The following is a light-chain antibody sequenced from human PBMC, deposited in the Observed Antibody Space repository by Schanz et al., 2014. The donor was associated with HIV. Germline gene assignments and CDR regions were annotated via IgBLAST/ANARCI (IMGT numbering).Light chain of an antibody. V-gene: IGLV2-14*01. CDR3: SSYTTSSTGV. CDR2: DVS. Sequence: QSALTQPASVSGSPGQSITISCTGTSSDVGYYNYVSWYQQHPGKAPKIMIYDVSNRPSGVSNRFSGSKSGSTASLTISGLQAEDEADYYCSSYTTSSTGVFGTGTKLTVL. CDR1: SSDVGYYNY. J-gene: IGLJ1*01.